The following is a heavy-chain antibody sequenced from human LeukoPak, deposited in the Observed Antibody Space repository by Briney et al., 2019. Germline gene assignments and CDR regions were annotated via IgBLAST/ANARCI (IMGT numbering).Heavy chain of an antibody. CDR1: GGTFSSYA. CDR2: INPNSGGT. Sequence: ASVKVSCKASGGTFSSYAISWVRQAPGQGLEWMGWINPNSGGTNYAQKFQGRVTMTRDTSISTAYMELSRLRSDDTAVYYCAGGGRRDYWGQGTLVTVSS. J-gene: IGHJ4*02. V-gene: IGHV1-2*02. CDR3: AGGGRRDY. D-gene: IGHD3-16*01.